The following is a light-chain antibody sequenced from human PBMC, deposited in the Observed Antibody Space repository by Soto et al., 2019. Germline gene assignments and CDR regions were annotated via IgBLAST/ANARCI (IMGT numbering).Light chain of an antibody. V-gene: IGKV1-12*01. CDR2: GAS. CDR3: LQSNSFPYT. J-gene: IGKJ5*01. CDR1: QGISSW. Sequence: DIQMTQSPSSVSASVGDRFTITCRASQGISSWLAWYQQAPGKAPKLLIFGASNLQSGVPSRFSGSGSGTDFTLTISSLQPEDFATYYCLQSNSFPYTFGQGTRLEIK.